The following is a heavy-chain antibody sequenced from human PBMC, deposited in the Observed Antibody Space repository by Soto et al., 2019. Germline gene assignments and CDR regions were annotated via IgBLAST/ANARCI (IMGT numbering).Heavy chain of an antibody. D-gene: IGHD6-19*01. Sequence: QVQLQESGPGLVKPSGTLSLTCAVSGDAVSSPYYWCWVRQPPGKGLEWIGEVFQTGTTSYNPSLRSRVTISMDKSINPFSLDLSSVTAADTAVYYCARSAGWYAIHAWGPGTLVIVSS. CDR2: VFQTGTT. CDR1: GDAVSSPYY. J-gene: IGHJ5*02. V-gene: IGHV4-4*02. CDR3: ARSAGWYAIHA.